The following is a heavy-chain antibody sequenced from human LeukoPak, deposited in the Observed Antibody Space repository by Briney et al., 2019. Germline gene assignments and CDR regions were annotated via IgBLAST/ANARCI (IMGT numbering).Heavy chain of an antibody. D-gene: IGHD2-15*01. CDR1: GGTFSNYA. Sequence: SVRVSCKASGGTFSNYAISWVRQAPGQGLEWMGGIVPILGTPNHAQKFQGRVTISADESTSTAYMELRGLTSEDTAVYFCARPRYCSGGDCHNNLDYWGQGTLVTVSS. V-gene: IGHV1-69*13. J-gene: IGHJ4*02. CDR3: ARPRYCSGGDCHNNLDY. CDR2: IVPILGTP.